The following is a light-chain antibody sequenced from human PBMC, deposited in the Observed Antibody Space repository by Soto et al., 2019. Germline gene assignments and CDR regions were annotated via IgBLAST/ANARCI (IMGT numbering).Light chain of an antibody. Sequence: EIVLTQSPGTLSLSPGERATLSCRASQSVSSSSLAWYQQKPGHAPRLLIYGASSRATGIPDRFSGSGSGTDFTLTISRLEPEDFALYYCQQYGTSPRRFGQGTKVEIK. CDR3: QQYGTSPRR. V-gene: IGKV3-20*01. J-gene: IGKJ1*01. CDR2: GAS. CDR1: QSVSSSS.